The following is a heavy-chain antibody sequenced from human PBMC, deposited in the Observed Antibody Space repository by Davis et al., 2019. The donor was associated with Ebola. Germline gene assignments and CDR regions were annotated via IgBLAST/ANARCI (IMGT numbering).Heavy chain of an antibody. CDR1: GFTFSSYD. D-gene: IGHD5-18*01. V-gene: IGHV3-30-3*01. J-gene: IGHJ4*02. Sequence: GGSLRLSCAASGFTFSSYDMHWVRQAPGKGLEWVAVISYDGSNKYYADSVKGRFTISRDNSKNTLYLQMNSLRAEDTAVYYCARDQRGYSYGYFDYWGQGTLVTVSS. CDR2: ISYDGSNK. CDR3: ARDQRGYSYGYFDY.